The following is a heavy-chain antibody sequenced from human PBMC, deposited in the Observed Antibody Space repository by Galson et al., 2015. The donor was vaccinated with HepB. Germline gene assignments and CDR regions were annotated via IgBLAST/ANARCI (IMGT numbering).Heavy chain of an antibody. V-gene: IGHV3-30*02. J-gene: IGHJ4*02. CDR3: TKGSGRDVT. D-gene: IGHD5-24*01. Sequence: SLRLSCAASGFPFSGSVFHWVRQAPGQGLEWVAFIHYDGETTYYPDSVKARFIISRDNSKSTVYLQLNSLTHDDTAVYYCTKGSGRDVTWGQGILVTVSS. CDR2: IHYDGETT. CDR1: GFPFSGSV.